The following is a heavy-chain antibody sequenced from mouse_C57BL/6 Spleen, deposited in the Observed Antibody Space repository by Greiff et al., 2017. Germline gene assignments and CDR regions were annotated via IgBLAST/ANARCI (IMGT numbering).Heavy chain of an antibody. V-gene: IGHV5-17*01. CDR1: GFTFSDYG. J-gene: IGHJ1*03. Sequence: EVKLVESGGGLVKPGGSLKLSCAASGFTFSDYGMHWVRQAPEKGLAWVAYISSGSSTIYYADTVKGRFTIPRDNAKNTMFLHMTSLRSEDTAMYYCAWDWQDGYCDVWGTGTTVTVSS. CDR3: AWDWQDGYCDV. D-gene: IGHD6-1*01. CDR2: ISSGSSTI.